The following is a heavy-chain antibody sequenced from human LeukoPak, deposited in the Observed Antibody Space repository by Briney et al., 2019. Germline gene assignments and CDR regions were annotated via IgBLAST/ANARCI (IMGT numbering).Heavy chain of an antibody. CDR1: GFTFSNYA. V-gene: IGHV3-23*01. J-gene: IGHJ4*02. CDR3: AKVRYVGYYFDT. Sequence: GGSLRLSRAAPGFTFSNYAMNSVRQSRGKGLGWVSSIIGSGGTTYYADSVKGRFTISRDNSKNTLYLQMNSLRAEDTAVYYCAKVRYVGYYFDTWGQGTLVTVSS. CDR2: IIGSGGTT. D-gene: IGHD3-9*01.